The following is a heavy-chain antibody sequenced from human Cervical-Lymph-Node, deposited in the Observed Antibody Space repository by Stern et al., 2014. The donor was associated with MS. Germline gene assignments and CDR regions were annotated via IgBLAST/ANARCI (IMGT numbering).Heavy chain of an antibody. CDR1: GFSLTSYGVG. CDR3: AHRLDPYLFDY. J-gene: IGHJ4*02. V-gene: IGHV2-5*02. CDR2: IYSDDDK. Sequence: QVTLRESGPTLVKPTQTLTLTCTFSGFSLTSYGVGVAWIRQPPGKALEWLAHIYSDDDKRYSPSLKGRLTITKDTAKNQVVLTMTNVDPVDTATYYCAHRLDPYLFDYWGQGTLVTVSS. D-gene: IGHD2/OR15-2a*01.